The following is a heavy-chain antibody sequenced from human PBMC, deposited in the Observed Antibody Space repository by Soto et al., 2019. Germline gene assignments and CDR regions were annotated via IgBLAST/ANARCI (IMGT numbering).Heavy chain of an antibody. Sequence: AXGSLRLSCAAARFTFSTYEMHWVRQAPGRGLDWVSCISSSGSTVYYADSVKGRFTISRDNTRNSLYLQMNSLRDEDTALYYCVRYCTTTLCNGVATRTFDYWGQGSLVTVSS. J-gene: IGHJ4*02. CDR1: RFTFSTYE. D-gene: IGHD5-12*01. V-gene: IGHV3-48*03. CDR2: ISSSGSTV. CDR3: VRYCTTTLCNGVATRTFDY.